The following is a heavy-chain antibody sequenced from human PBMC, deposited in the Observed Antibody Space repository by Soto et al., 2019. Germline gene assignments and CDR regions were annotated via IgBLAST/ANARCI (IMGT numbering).Heavy chain of an antibody. V-gene: IGHV4-34*01. D-gene: IGHD3-10*01. CDR2: INHSGST. Sequence: TLSLTCAVYGGSFSGYYWSWIRQPPGKGLEWIGEINHSGSTNYNPSLKSRVTISVDTSKNQFSLKLSSVTAADTAVYYCARLGPRGVDYWGQGTLVTVSS. CDR1: GGSFSGYY. CDR3: ARLGPRGVDY. J-gene: IGHJ4*02.